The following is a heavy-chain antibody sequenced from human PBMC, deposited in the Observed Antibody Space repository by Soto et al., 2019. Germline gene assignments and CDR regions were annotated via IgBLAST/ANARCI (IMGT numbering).Heavy chain of an antibody. J-gene: IGHJ4*02. Sequence: HPGGSLRLSCAASGFTFSSYAMHWVRQAPGKGLEWVAVISYDGSNKYYADSVKGRFTISRDNSKNTLYLQMNSLRAEDTAVYYCARGLWFGELLPNYFDYWGQGT. D-gene: IGHD3-10*01. CDR1: GFTFSSYA. V-gene: IGHV3-30-3*01. CDR2: ISYDGSNK. CDR3: ARGLWFGELLPNYFDY.